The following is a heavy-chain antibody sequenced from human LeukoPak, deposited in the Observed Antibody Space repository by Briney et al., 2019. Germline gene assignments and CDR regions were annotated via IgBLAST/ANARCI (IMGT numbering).Heavy chain of an antibody. CDR2: IYPGDSDT. Sequence: GESLKISCKGSGYSFNTYWIVWVRQTPGKGLEWMGIIYPGDSDTKYSPSFEGQVTISADKSVSTAYLQWSSLEASDNAMYYCARRGSPPVDFDYWGQGTLVTVSS. CDR3: ARRGSPPVDFDY. CDR1: GYSFNTYW. J-gene: IGHJ4*02. V-gene: IGHV5-51*01.